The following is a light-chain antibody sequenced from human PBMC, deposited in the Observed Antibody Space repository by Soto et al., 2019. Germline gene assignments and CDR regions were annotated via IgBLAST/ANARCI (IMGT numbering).Light chain of an antibody. CDR1: QGINSF. Sequence: LTQYPSSLSGSVGDRVTITWGASQGINSFLDWYQQKPGKAPKLLIYAASTLQSGVPSRLRGSGSGTDFTLTISSMQPEDFATYYCQQLERYPSTFGGGTKVDIK. V-gene: IGKV1-9*01. CDR3: QQLERYPST. J-gene: IGKJ4*01. CDR2: AAS.